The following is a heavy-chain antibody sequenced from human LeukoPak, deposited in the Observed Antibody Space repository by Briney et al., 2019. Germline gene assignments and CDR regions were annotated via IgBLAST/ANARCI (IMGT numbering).Heavy chain of an antibody. J-gene: IGHJ2*01. CDR3: ARDRGSKRVAYCGCDCYIGYFDL. CDR1: GYTFTSYY. V-gene: IGHV1-46*01. D-gene: IGHD2-21*02. CDR2: INPSGGST. Sequence: ASVTVSCKASGYTFTSYYMHWVRQAPGQGHEWMGIINPSGGSTSYAQKFQGRVTMTRDTTTSTVYMELSSLISEDTAVYYSARDRGSKRVAYCGCDCYIGYFDLWGRGTLVTVSS.